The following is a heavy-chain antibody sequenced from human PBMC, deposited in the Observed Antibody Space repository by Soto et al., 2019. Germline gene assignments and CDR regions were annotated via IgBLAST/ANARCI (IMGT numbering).Heavy chain of an antibody. D-gene: IGHD5-18*01. V-gene: IGHV1-18*01. CDR2: ISAYNGNT. Sequence: QVQLVQSGAEVKKPGASVKVSCKASGYTFTSYGISWVRQAPGQGLEWMGWISAYNGNTNYAQKLQGRVTMTTDTSTSTAYMELRSLRSADTAVYYCAIDLYLEDHTAMVYYWGQGTLVTVSS. CDR1: GYTFTSYG. CDR3: AIDLYLEDHTAMVYY. J-gene: IGHJ4*02.